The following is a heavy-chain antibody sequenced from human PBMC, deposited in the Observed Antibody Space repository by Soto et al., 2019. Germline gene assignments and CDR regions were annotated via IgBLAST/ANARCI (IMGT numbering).Heavy chain of an antibody. CDR1: GFIFSTFW. J-gene: IGHJ5*02. CDR2: INSDGSKT. V-gene: IGHV3-74*03. CDR3: ATVATNSYDWLDP. D-gene: IGHD5-12*01. Sequence: EVQLVESGGTLVQPGGSLRLSCAASGFIFSTFWMHWVRQAPGKGLEWVSRINSDGSKTTSAESVKGRLNISRDNAKNTVYLQMNSLRGEDTAVYYCATVATNSYDWLDPWGQGTLVTVSS.